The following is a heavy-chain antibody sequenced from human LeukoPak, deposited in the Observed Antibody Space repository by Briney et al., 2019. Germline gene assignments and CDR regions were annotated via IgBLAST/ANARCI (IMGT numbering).Heavy chain of an antibody. Sequence: GGSLRLSCAASGFTFSNYGMHWVRQAPGKGLEWVAVIWYDGSNKYYADSVKGRFTISRDNSKNSLFLQTNSLRADDTAVYYCARDSGWFRFDYWGQGTLVTVSS. CDR1: GFTFSNYG. D-gene: IGHD6-13*01. CDR2: IWYDGSNK. V-gene: IGHV3-33*01. CDR3: ARDSGWFRFDY. J-gene: IGHJ4*02.